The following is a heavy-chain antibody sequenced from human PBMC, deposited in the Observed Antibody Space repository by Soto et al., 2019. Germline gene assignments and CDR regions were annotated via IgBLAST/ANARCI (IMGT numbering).Heavy chain of an antibody. J-gene: IGHJ4*02. D-gene: IGHD6-19*01. CDR3: AGSRGIAVAHWL. V-gene: IGHV4-31*03. Sequence: SETLSLTCTVSGCSISSGGYYWSWIRQHPGKGLEWIGYIYYIGSTYYNPSLKSRVTISVDTSKNQFSLKLSSVTAADTAVYYCAGSRGIAVAHWLWGQGTLVTVSS. CDR2: IYYIGST. CDR1: GCSISSGGYY.